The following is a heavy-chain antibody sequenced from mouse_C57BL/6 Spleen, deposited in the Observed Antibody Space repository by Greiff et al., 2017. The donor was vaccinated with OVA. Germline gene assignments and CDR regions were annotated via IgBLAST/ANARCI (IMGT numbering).Heavy chain of an antibody. CDR2: IYPGDGDT. Sequence: LVESGPELVKPGASVKISCKASGYAFSSSWMNWVKQRPGKGLEWIGRIYPGDGDTNYNGKFKGKATLTADKSSSTAYMQLSSLTSEDSAVYFCALNYGSAMDYWGQGTSVTVSS. CDR3: ALNYGSAMDY. CDR1: GYAFSSSW. J-gene: IGHJ4*01. D-gene: IGHD1-1*01. V-gene: IGHV1-82*01.